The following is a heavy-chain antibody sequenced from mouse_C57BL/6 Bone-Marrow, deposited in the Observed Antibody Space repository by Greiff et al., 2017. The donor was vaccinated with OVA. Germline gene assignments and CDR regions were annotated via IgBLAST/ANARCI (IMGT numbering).Heavy chain of an antibody. CDR1: GYTFTDYY. V-gene: IGHV1-19*01. CDR2: INPYNGGT. D-gene: IGHD3-2*02. Sequence: EVQLQQSGPVLVKPGASVKMSCKASGYTFTDYYMNWVKQSHGKSLEWIGVINPYNGGTSYNQQFKGKATLTVDKSSSTAYMELNSLTSEDSAVYYCARQLRLLAWFAYWGQGTLVTVSA. CDR3: ARQLRLLAWFAY. J-gene: IGHJ3*01.